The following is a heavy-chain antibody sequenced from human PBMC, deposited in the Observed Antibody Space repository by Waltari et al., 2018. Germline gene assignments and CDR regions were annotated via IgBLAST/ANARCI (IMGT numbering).Heavy chain of an antibody. Sequence: QVQLQESGPGLVKPSETLSLTCAVSGYSISRGYYWGWIRPPPGKGLEWIGSIYHSGSTYYNPSLKSRVTISVDTSKNQFSLKLSSVTAADTAVYYCARDSAANWPSNFDYWGQGTLVTVSS. J-gene: IGHJ4*02. CDR2: IYHSGST. CDR1: GYSISRGYY. V-gene: IGHV4-38-2*02. CDR3: ARDSAANWPSNFDY. D-gene: IGHD7-27*01.